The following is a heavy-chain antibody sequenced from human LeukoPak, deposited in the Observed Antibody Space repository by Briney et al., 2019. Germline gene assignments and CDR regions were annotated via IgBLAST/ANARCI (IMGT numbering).Heavy chain of an antibody. CDR3: ARVTPYYYGSGSYYPA. V-gene: IGHV7-4-1*02. D-gene: IGHD3-10*01. Sequence: ASVKVSCKASGYTFIRYAINWVRQAPGQGLEWMGWIDINTGNPTYAQGFTGRFVFSLDTSVSTAYPQISSLKAEDTAVYYCARVTPYYYGSGSYYPAWGQGTLVTVSS. CDR1: GYTFIRYA. J-gene: IGHJ4*02. CDR2: IDINTGNP.